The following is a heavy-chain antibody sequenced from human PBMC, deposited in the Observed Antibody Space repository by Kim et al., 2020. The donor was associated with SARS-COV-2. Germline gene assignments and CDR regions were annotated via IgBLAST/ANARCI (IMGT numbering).Heavy chain of an antibody. D-gene: IGHD3-10*01. V-gene: IGHV3-30-3*01. CDR3: ARGNYYESVSLSDYYNGMDV. CDR1: GLSFDSSA. Sequence: GGSLRLSCAASGLSFDSSAMNWVRQAPGKGLEWVAVISYDGRNKDYADSVKGPFTISRDNSKSTLYQQMNSLRVEDTAVYYCARGNYYESVSLSDYYNGMDVWGQGTTVTVS. CDR2: ISYDGRNK. J-gene: IGHJ6*02.